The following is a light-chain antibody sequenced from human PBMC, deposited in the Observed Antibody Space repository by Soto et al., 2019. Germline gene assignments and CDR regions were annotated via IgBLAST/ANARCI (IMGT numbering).Light chain of an antibody. CDR3: CSYAGSYTYV. Sequence: QSALTQPRSVSGSPGQSVTISCTGTSSNVGGYNYVSWYQQHPAKAPKLLIFDVTKRPSGVPDRFSGSKSGNAASLTISGLQAADEADYYCCSYAGSYTYVFGGGTQLTVL. V-gene: IGLV2-11*01. J-gene: IGLJ3*02. CDR1: SSNVGGYNY. CDR2: DVT.